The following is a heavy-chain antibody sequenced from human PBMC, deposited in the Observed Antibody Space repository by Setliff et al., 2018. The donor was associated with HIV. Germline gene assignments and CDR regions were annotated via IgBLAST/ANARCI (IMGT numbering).Heavy chain of an antibody. CDR1: GDSISSDFY. CDR2: IYHSGNT. CDR3: ARGQGCGGGCHYAFEM. Sequence: PSETLSLTCTVSGDSISSDFYWGWIRQPPGKGLEWIGSIYHSGNTYYMPSLQSRVTISVDMSKNQFSLNLNSVTAADTAVYYCARGQGCGGGCHYAFEMWGQGTRVTVS. J-gene: IGHJ3*02. D-gene: IGHD2-21*02. V-gene: IGHV4-38-2*02.